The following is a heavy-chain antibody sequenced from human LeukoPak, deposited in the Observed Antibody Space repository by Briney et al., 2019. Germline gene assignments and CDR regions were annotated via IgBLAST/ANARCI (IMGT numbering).Heavy chain of an antibody. D-gene: IGHD2-2*01. V-gene: IGHV3-66*01. CDR3: ARGHYSNRL. CDR2: IYIDGGT. Sequence: GGSLRLSCAASGFTVSSKYMSWVRQAPGKGLEWVSVIYIDGGTYYADSVKGRFTISRDNSKNTLLLQMNSLRAEDTAVYYCARGHYSNRLGGQGTLVTVSS. J-gene: IGHJ4*02. CDR1: GFTVSSKY.